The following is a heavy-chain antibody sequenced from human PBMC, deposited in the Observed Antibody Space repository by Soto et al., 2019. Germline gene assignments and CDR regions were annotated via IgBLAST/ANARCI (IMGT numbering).Heavy chain of an antibody. Sequence: QVQLVQSGAEMKKPGSSVKVSCQSSGGTFNTYAMNWVRQAPGQGPEWMGDISPMFGAANYAPKFQGRVPITADESTGTSYMPLSSLTSEDTALYFCAREVQVHTPAFVYWGQGTLVTVSS. J-gene: IGHJ4*02. V-gene: IGHV1-69*19. D-gene: IGHD3-10*01. CDR3: AREVQVHTPAFVY. CDR2: ISPMFGAA. CDR1: GGTFNTYA.